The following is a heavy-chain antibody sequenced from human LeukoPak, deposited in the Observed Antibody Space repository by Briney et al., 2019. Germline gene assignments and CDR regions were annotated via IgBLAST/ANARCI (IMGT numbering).Heavy chain of an antibody. CDR1: GFTLSCCG. CDR3: AKDGDDCIDY. D-gene: IGHD3-22*01. Sequence: PGGSLRLSCAASGFTLSCCGMHWVRQAPGKGLEWVAFIRYDGSNKYYADSVKGRFTISRDNSKNTLYLQMNSLRAEDTAMYYCAKDGDDCIDYWGQGTLVTVSS. J-gene: IGHJ4*02. V-gene: IGHV3-30*02. CDR2: IRYDGSNK.